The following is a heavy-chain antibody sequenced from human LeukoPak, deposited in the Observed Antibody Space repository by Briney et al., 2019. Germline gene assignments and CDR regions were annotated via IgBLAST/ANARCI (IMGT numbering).Heavy chain of an antibody. CDR3: AKQLHCSSTSCSAPMDV. CDR2: ISGSGGST. CDR1: GFTFSSYA. V-gene: IGHV3-23*01. J-gene: IGHJ6*03. Sequence: PGGSLRLSCAASGFTFSSYAMSWVRQAPGKGLEWVSAISGSGGSTYYADSVKGRFTISRDNSKNTLYLQMNSLRAEDTAVYYCAKQLHCSSTSCSAPMDVWGKGTTVTVSS. D-gene: IGHD2-2*01.